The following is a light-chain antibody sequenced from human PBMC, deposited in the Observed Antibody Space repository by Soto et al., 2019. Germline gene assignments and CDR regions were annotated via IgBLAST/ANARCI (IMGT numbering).Light chain of an antibody. CDR3: CSYAASYPWV. Sequence: QSALTQPRSVSGSPGQSVTISCTGISSDVGGYNYVSWYQHRPGKAPKLMIYDAVKRPSGVPDRFSGSRSGNTASLTISGLQAEDEADYYCCSYAASYPWVFGGGTKLTVL. V-gene: IGLV2-11*01. J-gene: IGLJ3*02. CDR1: SSDVGGYNY. CDR2: DAV.